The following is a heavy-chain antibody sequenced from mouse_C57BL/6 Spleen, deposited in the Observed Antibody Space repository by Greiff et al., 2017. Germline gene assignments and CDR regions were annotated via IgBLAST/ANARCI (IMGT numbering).Heavy chain of an antibody. Sequence: VKLVESGPELVKPGASVKISCKASGYAFSSSWMNWVKQRPGKGLEWIGRIYPGDGDTNYNGKFKGKATLTADKSSSTAYMQLSSLTSEDPAVYFCARGGDYGSSPYAMDYWGQGTSVTVSS. CDR1: GYAFSSSW. D-gene: IGHD1-1*01. J-gene: IGHJ4*01. V-gene: IGHV1-82*01. CDR2: IYPGDGDT. CDR3: ARGGDYGSSPYAMDY.